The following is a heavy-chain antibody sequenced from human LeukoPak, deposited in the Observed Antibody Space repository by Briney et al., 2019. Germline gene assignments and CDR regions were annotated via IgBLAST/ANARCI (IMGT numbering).Heavy chain of an antibody. Sequence: PGGSLRLSCAASGFTFSSYAMSWVRQAPGKGLEWVSAISGSGGSTYYADSVKGRFTISRDNSKNTLYLQMNSLRAEDTVVYYCAKDFAVRGAFYFDYWGQGTLVTVSS. D-gene: IGHD3-10*01. CDR1: GFTFSSYA. CDR2: ISGSGGST. V-gene: IGHV3-23*01. CDR3: AKDFAVRGAFYFDY. J-gene: IGHJ4*02.